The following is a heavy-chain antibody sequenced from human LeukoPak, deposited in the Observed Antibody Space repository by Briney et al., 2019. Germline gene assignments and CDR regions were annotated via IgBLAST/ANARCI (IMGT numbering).Heavy chain of an antibody. CDR1: GGSISSYY. CDR2: IYTSGST. CDR3: ARHFYDILTGYYRYWFDP. J-gene: IGHJ5*02. V-gene: IGHV4-4*07. Sequence: SETLSLTCTVSGGSISSYYWSWIRQPAGKGLEWIGRIYTSGSTNYNPSLKSRVTISVDTSKNQFSLKLSSVTAADTAVYYCARHFYDILTGYYRYWFDPWGQGTLVTVSS. D-gene: IGHD3-9*01.